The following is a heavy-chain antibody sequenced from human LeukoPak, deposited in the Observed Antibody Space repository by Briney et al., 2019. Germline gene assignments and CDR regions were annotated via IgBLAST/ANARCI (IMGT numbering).Heavy chain of an antibody. Sequence: GASVTVTFMSSVYTFTVCYMHWVRQAPGQGREWRGGINPNNGGTNYAQKLQGSVTMARDTSISTAYMELSRLRSDDTAVYYRARQGAHAFDMWGQGTMVTVSS. CDR3: ARQGAHAFDM. D-gene: IGHD4/OR15-4a*01. J-gene: IGHJ3*02. V-gene: IGHV1-2*02. CDR2: INPNNGGT. CDR1: VYTFTVCY.